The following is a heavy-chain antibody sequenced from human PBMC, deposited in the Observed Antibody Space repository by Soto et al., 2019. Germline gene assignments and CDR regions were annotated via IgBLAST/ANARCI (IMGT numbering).Heavy chain of an antibody. J-gene: IGHJ4*02. Sequence: GGSLRLSCASSGFTFSTYAMSWVRQAPRKGLEWVSAISGNGGDYTYYADSVKGRFTISRDNSKNTLYLQMNSLRAEDTAVYYCVPLCRYCSTTTPSWGQGTLVTVSS. V-gene: IGHV3-23*01. CDR3: VPLCRYCSTTTPS. D-gene: IGHD2-2*01. CDR1: GFTFSTYA. CDR2: ISGNGGDYT.